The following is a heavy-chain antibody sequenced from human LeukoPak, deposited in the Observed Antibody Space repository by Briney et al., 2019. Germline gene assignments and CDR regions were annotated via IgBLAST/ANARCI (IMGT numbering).Heavy chain of an antibody. V-gene: IGHV3-30*03. CDR1: GCTFSSYG. D-gene: IGHD2-2*01. J-gene: IGHJ4*02. Sequence: GGSLRLSCAASGCTFSSYGMHWVRQAPGKGLEWVAVISYDGSNKYYADSVKGRFTISRDNAKNSLYLQMNSLRAEDTAVYYCARGGCSSTSCPLDYWGQGTLVTVSS. CDR2: ISYDGSNK. CDR3: ARGGCSSTSCPLDY.